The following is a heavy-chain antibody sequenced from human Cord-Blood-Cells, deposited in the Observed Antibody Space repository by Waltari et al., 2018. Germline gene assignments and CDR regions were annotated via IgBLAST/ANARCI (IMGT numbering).Heavy chain of an antibody. V-gene: IGHV1-69*12. Sequence: QVQLVQSGAEVKKPGSSVKVSCKSSGSHFSRYAISRGRQVPGQGLEWMGGIIPIFGTANYAQKFQGRVTITADESTSTAYMELSSLRSEDTAVYYCARDLASLGMEESGYWGQGTLVTVSS. J-gene: IGHJ4*02. CDR3: ARDLASLGMEESGY. D-gene: IGHD3-16*01. CDR2: IIPIFGTA. CDR1: GSHFSRYA.